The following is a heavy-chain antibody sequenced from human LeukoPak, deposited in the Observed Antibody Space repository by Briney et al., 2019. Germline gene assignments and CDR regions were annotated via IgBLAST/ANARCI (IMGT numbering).Heavy chain of an antibody. CDR2: FDPEDGET. Sequence: ASVKVSCKVSGYTLTELSMHWVRQAPGKGVEWMGGFDPEDGETIYAQKFQGRVTMTEDTSTDTAYMELSSLRSEDTAVYYCATDLNVDTAMVYYWGQGTLVTVSS. CDR1: GYTLTELS. J-gene: IGHJ4*02. D-gene: IGHD5-18*01. CDR3: ATDLNVDTAMVYY. V-gene: IGHV1-24*01.